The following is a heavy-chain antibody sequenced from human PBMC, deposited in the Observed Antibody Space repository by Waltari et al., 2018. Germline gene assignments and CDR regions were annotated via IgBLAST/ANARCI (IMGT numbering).Heavy chain of an antibody. J-gene: IGHJ4*02. V-gene: IGHV1-3*01. CDR2: INAGNGNT. Sequence: QVQLVQSGAEVKKPGASVKVSCKASGYTFTSYAMHWVRQAPGQRLEWMGWINAGNGNTKYSQKFQGRVTITRDTSASTAYMELSSLRSEDTAVYYCARDLRRVVGYSSGSHPDYWGQGTLVTVSS. CDR1: GYTFTSYA. D-gene: IGHD6-19*01. CDR3: ARDLRRVVGYSSGSHPDY.